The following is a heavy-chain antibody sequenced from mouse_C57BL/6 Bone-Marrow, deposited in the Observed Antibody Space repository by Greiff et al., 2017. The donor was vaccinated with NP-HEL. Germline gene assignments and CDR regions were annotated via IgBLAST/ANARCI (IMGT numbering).Heavy chain of an antibody. CDR3: ARPEYGNYVWYFDV. CDR2: ISSGGSYT. Sequence: EVHLVESGGDLVKPGGSLKLSCAASGFTFSSYGMSWVRQTPDKRLEWVATISSGGSYTYYPDSVKGRFTISRDNAKNTLYLQMSSLKSEDTAMYYCARPEYGNYVWYFDVWGTGTTVTVSS. J-gene: IGHJ1*03. V-gene: IGHV5-6*01. D-gene: IGHD2-10*02. CDR1: GFTFSSYG.